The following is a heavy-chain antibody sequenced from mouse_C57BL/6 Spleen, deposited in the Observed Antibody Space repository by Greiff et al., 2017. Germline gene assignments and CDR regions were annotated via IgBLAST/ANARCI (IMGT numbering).Heavy chain of an antibody. CDR3: ARYGNYESYFDY. V-gene: IGHV1-81*01. CDR2: IYPRSGNT. Sequence: VQLQQSGAELARPGASVKLSCKASGYTFTSYGISWVKQRTGQGLEWIGEIYPRSGNTYYNEKFKGKATLTADKSSSTAYMELRSLTSEDSAVYFCARYGNYESYFDYWGQGTTLTVSS. CDR1: GYTFTSYG. D-gene: IGHD2-1*01. J-gene: IGHJ2*01.